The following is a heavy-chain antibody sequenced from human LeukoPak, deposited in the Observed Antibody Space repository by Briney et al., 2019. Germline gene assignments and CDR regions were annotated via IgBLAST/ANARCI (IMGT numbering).Heavy chain of an antibody. D-gene: IGHD3-10*01. CDR2: IYYSGST. J-gene: IGHJ4*02. V-gene: IGHV4-59*01. CDR1: GGSISSYY. CDR3: AREANYYGSGSYFEGTFDH. Sequence: SETLSLTCTVSGGSISSYYWSWIRQPPGKGLEWIGYIYYSGSTNYNPSLKSRVTISVDTSKNQFSLKLTSVTAADTAVYYCAREANYYGSGSYFEGTFDHWGQGSLVIVSS.